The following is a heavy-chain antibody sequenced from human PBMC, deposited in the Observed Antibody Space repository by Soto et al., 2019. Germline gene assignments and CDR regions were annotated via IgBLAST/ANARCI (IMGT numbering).Heavy chain of an antibody. Sequence: GGSLRLSCAASGFTFSSYAMHWVRQAPGKGLEWVAVISYDGSNKYYADSVKGRFTISRDNSKNTLYLQMNSLRAEDTAVYYCAREDCSGGSCYSNQDVYYFDYWGQGTLVTVSS. D-gene: IGHD2-15*01. J-gene: IGHJ4*02. V-gene: IGHV3-30-3*01. CDR3: AREDCSGGSCYSNQDVYYFDY. CDR1: GFTFSSYA. CDR2: ISYDGSNK.